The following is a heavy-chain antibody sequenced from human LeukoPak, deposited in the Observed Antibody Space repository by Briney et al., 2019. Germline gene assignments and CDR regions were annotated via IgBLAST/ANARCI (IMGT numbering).Heavy chain of an antibody. D-gene: IGHD4-17*01. V-gene: IGHV4-34*01. CDR3: ARGLDYGDYVPYYYYMDV. Sequence: SETLSLTCAVCGGPFSGYYWSWIRQPPGKGLEWIGEINHSGSTNYNPSLKSRGTISVDTSKNQFTMKRSSVTAAETAGYYCARGLDYGDYVPYYYYMDVGAKETTVTVPS. CDR2: INHSGST. CDR1: GGPFSGYY. J-gene: IGHJ6*03.